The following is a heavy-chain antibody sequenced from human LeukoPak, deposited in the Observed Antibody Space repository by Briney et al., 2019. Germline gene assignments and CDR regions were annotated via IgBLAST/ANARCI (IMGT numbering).Heavy chain of an antibody. D-gene: IGHD5-18*01. CDR2: INHSGST. CDR1: GGSFSGYY. V-gene: IGHV4-34*01. Sequence: SETLSLTCAVYGGSFSGYYWSWIRQPPGKGLEWVGEINHSGSTNYNPSLKSRVTISVDTSKNQFSLKLSSVTAADTAVYYCATSGYSYGPLGGWGQGTLVTVSS. J-gene: IGHJ4*02. CDR3: ATSGYSYGPLGG.